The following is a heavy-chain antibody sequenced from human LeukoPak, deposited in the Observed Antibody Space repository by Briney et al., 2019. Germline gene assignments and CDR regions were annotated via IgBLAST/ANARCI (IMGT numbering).Heavy chain of an antibody. J-gene: IGHJ4*02. Sequence: ASVKVSCKASGYTFTRYYMHWVRQAPGQGLEWMGMINTSGGSTNYAQKFQGRVTMTRDTSTSTVYMELSSLRSEDTAVYYCAREFCSSTKRHVDYWGQGTLVTVSS. CDR2: INTSGGST. CDR1: GYTFTRYY. V-gene: IGHV1-46*01. D-gene: IGHD2-2*01. CDR3: AREFCSSTKRHVDY.